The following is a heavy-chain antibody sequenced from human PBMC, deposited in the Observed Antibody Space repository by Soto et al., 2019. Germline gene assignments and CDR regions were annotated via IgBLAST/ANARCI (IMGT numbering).Heavy chain of an antibody. J-gene: IGHJ4*02. CDR2: IYYSGST. CDR1: GGSISSGGYY. CDR3: ATSRDLFLPLSAAGTFGPPAGDYYFDY. Sequence: SETLSLTCTVSGGSISSGGYYWSWIRQHPGKGLEWIGYIYYSGSTYYNPSLKSRVTISVDTSKNQFSLKLSSLRSEDTAVYYCATSRDLFLPLSAAGTFGPPAGDYYFDYWGQGTLVTVSS. V-gene: IGHV4-31*03. D-gene: IGHD6-13*01.